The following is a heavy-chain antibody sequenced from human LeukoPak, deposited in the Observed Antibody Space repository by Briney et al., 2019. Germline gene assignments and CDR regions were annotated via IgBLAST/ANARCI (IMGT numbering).Heavy chain of an antibody. V-gene: IGHV3-30*02. Sequence: GGSLRLSCAASGFTFRSYGMHWVRQAPGKGLEWVAFVRYDGSNKYYADSGKGRFTISRDNSKNTLYLQMNSLRAEDTAVYYCAKDAYSSLDYWGQGTLVTVSS. CDR3: AKDAYSSLDY. CDR1: GFTFRSYG. J-gene: IGHJ4*02. D-gene: IGHD6-13*01. CDR2: VRYDGSNK.